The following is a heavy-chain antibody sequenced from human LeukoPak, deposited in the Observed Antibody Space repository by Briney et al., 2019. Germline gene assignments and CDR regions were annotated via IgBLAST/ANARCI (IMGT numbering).Heavy chain of an antibody. CDR3: ARGTNGPRLNY. Sequence: SSETLSLTCAVNGGSFSAYYWTWIHQSPGKGLEWIGEINPSGSANYHPSLKSRVTTSLDTSNNQFSLRLRSVTAADTALYYCARGTNGPRLNYWGQGTLVTVSS. D-gene: IGHD5-12*01. V-gene: IGHV4-34*01. CDR2: INPSGSA. CDR1: GGSFSAYY. J-gene: IGHJ4*02.